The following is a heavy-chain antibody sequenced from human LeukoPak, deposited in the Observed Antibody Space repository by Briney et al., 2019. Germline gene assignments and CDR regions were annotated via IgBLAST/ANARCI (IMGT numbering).Heavy chain of an antibody. CDR1: GYTFTSYE. CDR3: ARGLIFSSDRLRNYNWFDP. J-gene: IGHJ5*02. CDR2: MNPNSGNT. D-gene: IGHD2-21*01. Sequence: ASVKVSCKASGYTFTSYEINWVRQATGQGLEWMGWMNPNSGNTGYAQKFQGRVTMTRNTSISTAYMELSSLRSEDTAVYYCARGLIFSSDRLRNYNWFDPWGQGTLVTVSS. V-gene: IGHV1-8*01.